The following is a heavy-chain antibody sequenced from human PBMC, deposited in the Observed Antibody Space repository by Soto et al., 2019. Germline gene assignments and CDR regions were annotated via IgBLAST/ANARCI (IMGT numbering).Heavy chain of an antibody. D-gene: IGHD3-10*01. J-gene: IGHJ6*02. V-gene: IGHV1-46*01. CDR2: FKPTGGGST. CDR3: ASDYGSGVEMDV. CDR1: GYTFSGCY. Sequence: ASVKVTCKPSGYTFSGCYVRWVRQAPGQGLEWMGVFKPTGGGSTSYAQRFQGRVTVTRDTSTSTVYMELGSLRFDDAAVYFCASDYGSGVEMDVWGQGTRVTVSS.